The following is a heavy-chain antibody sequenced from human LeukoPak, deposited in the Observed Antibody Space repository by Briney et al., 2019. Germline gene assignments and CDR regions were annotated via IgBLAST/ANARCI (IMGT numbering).Heavy chain of an antibody. CDR1: GGSISSGDYY. V-gene: IGHV4-30-4*08. CDR2: IYYSGST. CDR3: AREDIVVVPAAIIGGWFDP. Sequence: PSQTLSLTCTVSGGSISSGDYYWSWIRQPPGKGLEWIGYIYYSGSTYYNPSLKSRVTISVDKSKNQFSLKLSSVTAADTAVYYCAREDIVVVPAAIIGGWFDPWGQGTLVTVSS. D-gene: IGHD2-2*02. J-gene: IGHJ5*02.